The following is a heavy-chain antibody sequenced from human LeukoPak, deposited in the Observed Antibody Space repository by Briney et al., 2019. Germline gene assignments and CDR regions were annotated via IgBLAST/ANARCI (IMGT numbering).Heavy chain of an antibody. CDR1: GYTFTGYY. Sequence: GASVKVSCKASGYTFTGYYMHWVRQAPGQGLEWMGWINPNSGGTNYAQKFQGRVTMTRDTSISTAYMELSRLRSDDTAVYYCARVGRSTGRIAAAGTFFNWSDPWGQGTLVTVSS. CDR3: ARVGRSTGRIAAAGTFFNWSDP. CDR2: INPNSGGT. V-gene: IGHV1-2*02. D-gene: IGHD6-13*01. J-gene: IGHJ5*02.